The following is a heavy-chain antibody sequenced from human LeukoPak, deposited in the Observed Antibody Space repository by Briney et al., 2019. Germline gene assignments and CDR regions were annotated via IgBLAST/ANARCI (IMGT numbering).Heavy chain of an antibody. V-gene: IGHV3-53*01. J-gene: IGHJ6*03. CDR2: VYSGVST. CDR1: GFTVSGNY. D-gene: IGHD4-17*01. Sequence: GGSLRLSCAASGFTVSGNYISWLRQAPGKGLEWVSVVYSGVSTYYADSVKGRFTISRDSSKNTQYLQMDSLRAEDTAVYYCARLRETTVTRDDSYYYMDVWGKGTTVTVSS. CDR3: ARLRETTVTRDDSYYYMDV.